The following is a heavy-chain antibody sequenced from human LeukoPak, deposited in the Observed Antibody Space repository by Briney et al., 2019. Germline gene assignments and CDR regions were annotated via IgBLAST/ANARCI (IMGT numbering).Heavy chain of an antibody. V-gene: IGHV3-48*01. CDR1: GFTFANYN. Sequence: PGGSLRLSCAASGFTFANYNFNWVRQAPGKGLEWVSYISSTSSTIYCADSMKGRFTISRDNAKNSLYLQMNSLRAEDTAVYYCARDPPHGMDVWGQGTTVTVSS. CDR2: ISSTSSTI. J-gene: IGHJ6*02. CDR3: ARDPPHGMDV.